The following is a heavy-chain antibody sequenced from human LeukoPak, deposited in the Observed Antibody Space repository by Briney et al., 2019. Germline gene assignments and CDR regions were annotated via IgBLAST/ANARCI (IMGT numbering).Heavy chain of an antibody. CDR1: GFTFSSYA. CDR2: ISVIGDST. CDR3: AKDPNEYYFDY. Sequence: GGSLRHFCAASGFTFSSYAMSWVRQGPGKGLEWVSAISVIGDSTYYADSVKGRFTISRDNSKNTLYLRMNSLRAEDTAVYYCAKDPNEYYFDYWGQGTLVTVSS. D-gene: IGHD1-1*01. J-gene: IGHJ4*02. V-gene: IGHV3-23*01.